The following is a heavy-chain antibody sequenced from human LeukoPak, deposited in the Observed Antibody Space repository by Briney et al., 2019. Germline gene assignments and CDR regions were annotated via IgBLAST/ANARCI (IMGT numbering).Heavy chain of an antibody. V-gene: IGHV3-74*01. CDR2: IYSDGSRT. CDR3: ARSGRGGAFDI. D-gene: IGHD1-26*01. CDR1: GFTLNSNW. Sequence: GSLRLSCAGSGFTLNSNWMHWVRQGPGKGLVWVSRIYSDGSRTNYADSVKGRFTISGDNAKNTLYLQMNSLRAEDTAVYYCARSGRGGAFDIWGQGTMVTVSS. J-gene: IGHJ3*02.